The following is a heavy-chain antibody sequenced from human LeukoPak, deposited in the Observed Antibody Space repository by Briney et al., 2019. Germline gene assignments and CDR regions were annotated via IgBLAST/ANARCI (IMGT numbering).Heavy chain of an antibody. CDR1: GFTFRTSA. CDR2: IVVVSGNT. V-gene: IGHV1-58*01. J-gene: IGHJ5*02. Sequence: SVKLSCKASGFTFRTSAVQWVRQARGQGREWVGWIVVVSGNTNYAQRFQERVTISRDMSTSTAYMALSSLRYEDTAGYYCAAQVHYHDSTVWDRWGQATLVTVSS. CDR3: AAQVHYHDSTVWDR. D-gene: IGHD3-22*01.